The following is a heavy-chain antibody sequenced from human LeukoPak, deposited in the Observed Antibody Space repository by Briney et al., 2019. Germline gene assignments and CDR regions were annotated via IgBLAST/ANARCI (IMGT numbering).Heavy chain of an antibody. CDR3: AREEYSSDWYGHDS. Sequence: PSETLSLTCTVSGGSLRDTNYYWAWIRQPPGRTLEWIGSIYYTGTTFDNPSLQSRVTLSVDTSKNHFSLRLTSVTAADTAFYYCAREEYSSDWYGHDSWGQGTLSPSPQ. CDR2: IYYTGTT. D-gene: IGHD6-13*01. CDR1: GGSLRDTNYY. J-gene: IGHJ4*02. V-gene: IGHV4-39*07.